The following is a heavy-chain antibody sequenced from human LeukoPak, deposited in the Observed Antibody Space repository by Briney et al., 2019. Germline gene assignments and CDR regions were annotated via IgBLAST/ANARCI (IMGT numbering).Heavy chain of an antibody. Sequence: GGSLRLSCAASGFTLSSYAMTWVRQAPGRWLEWVSSVDGGGGGTYYADSVKGRFTISRDNSKDTLYLQMNGLRAEDTAVYFCAKQSAGSAAWYSLHYDFWGQGTLVTVSS. D-gene: IGHD6-13*01. CDR2: VDGGGGGT. V-gene: IGHV3-23*01. CDR3: AKQSAGSAAWYSLHYDF. CDR1: GFTLSSYA. J-gene: IGHJ4*02.